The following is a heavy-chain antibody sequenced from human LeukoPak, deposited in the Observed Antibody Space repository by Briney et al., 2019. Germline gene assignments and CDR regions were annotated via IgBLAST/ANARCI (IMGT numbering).Heavy chain of an antibody. CDR2: INPNSGGT. J-gene: IGHJ4*02. CDR3: ASGSEVNSFYLYYSDY. V-gene: IGHV1-2*02. Sequence: ASVKVSCKTSGYTFTGYHLYWVRQAPGQGLEWMGWINPNSGGTNSAQKFKGRVTKTRDTSISTAYMELSRLTSDDTAVYYCASGSEVNSFYLYYSDYWGQGTLVTVSS. D-gene: IGHD1-1*01. CDR1: GYTFTGYH.